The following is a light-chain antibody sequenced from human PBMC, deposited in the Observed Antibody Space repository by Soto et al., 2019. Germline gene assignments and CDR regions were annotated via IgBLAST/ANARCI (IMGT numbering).Light chain of an antibody. CDR2: SNN. V-gene: IGLV1-44*01. Sequence: QSALTQPPSASGTPGQRVTIFCSGSSSNIGSNSVTWYQQLPGTAPKLLIYSNNQRPSGVPDRFSGSKSGTSASLAISGLQSEGEADYYCAAWDDSLNGVVFGGGTKLTVL. CDR1: SSNIGSNS. J-gene: IGLJ2*01. CDR3: AAWDDSLNGVV.